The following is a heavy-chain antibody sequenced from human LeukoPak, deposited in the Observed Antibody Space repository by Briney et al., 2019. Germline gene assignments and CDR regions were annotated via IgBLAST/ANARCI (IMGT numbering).Heavy chain of an antibody. Sequence: GGSLRLSCAASGFNFSNYPINWIRQAPGKGLEWVSSISGSGGNRYYADSVKGRLTISRDNSKNTLHLQMNSLRAEDTAVYFGARGVYGGYDYWGQGTLVTVSS. V-gene: IGHV3-23*01. CDR2: ISGSGGNR. J-gene: IGHJ4*02. CDR1: GFNFSNYP. D-gene: IGHD4-23*01. CDR3: ARGVYGGYDY.